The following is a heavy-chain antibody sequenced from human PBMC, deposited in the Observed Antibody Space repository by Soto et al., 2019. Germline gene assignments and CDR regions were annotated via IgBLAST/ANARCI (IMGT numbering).Heavy chain of an antibody. CDR2: ISASGGAT. CDR3: VQWADY. Sequence: GGSLRLSCAASGFTFSSYIMTWVRQAPGKGLEWVSAISASGGATYYADSVKGRFTISRDNSKNILYLQMTSLRVEDTAVYYCVQWADYWGHGTLVTVSS. D-gene: IGHD1-26*01. V-gene: IGHV3-23*01. CDR1: GFTFSSYI. J-gene: IGHJ4*01.